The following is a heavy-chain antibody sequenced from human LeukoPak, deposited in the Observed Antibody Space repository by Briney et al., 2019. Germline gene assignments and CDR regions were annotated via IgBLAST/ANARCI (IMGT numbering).Heavy chain of an antibody. V-gene: IGHV4-59*08. CDR1: GGSISSYY. CDR2: IYYSGST. D-gene: IGHD4-17*01. Sequence: PSETLSLTCTVSGGSISSYYWSWIRQPPGKGLEWIGYIYYSGSTNYNPSLKSRVTISVDTSKNQFSLKLSSVTAADTAVYYCARLAVTMKKYFDLWGRGTLVTVSS. CDR3: ARLAVTMKKYFDL. J-gene: IGHJ2*01.